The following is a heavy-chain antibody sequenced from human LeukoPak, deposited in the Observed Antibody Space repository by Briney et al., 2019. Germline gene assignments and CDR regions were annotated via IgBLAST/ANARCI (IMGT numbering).Heavy chain of an antibody. CDR3: ARDLMHWFDL. V-gene: IGHV1-69*05. D-gene: IGHD3-16*01. J-gene: IGHJ5*02. CDR1: GGTFSNYA. Sequence: EASVKVSCKASGGTFSNYAFSWVRQAPGQGLEWMGGIIVIFQTAHYAQKFQGRVRITTDESTSTAYMELNSLRSEDTAIYYCARDLMHWFDLWGQGTLVTVSS. CDR2: IIVIFQTA.